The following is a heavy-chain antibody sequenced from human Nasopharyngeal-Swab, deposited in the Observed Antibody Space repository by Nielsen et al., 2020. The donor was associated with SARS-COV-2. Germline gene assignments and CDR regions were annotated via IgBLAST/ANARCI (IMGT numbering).Heavy chain of an antibody. Sequence: GESLKISCAASGFTFSTYALNWVRQAPGKGLEWVSSISSSSAYIYYGDSVKGRFTISRDNAMNSLYLQMNSLRAEDTAVYYCAREVLRFLEWLLPSDAFDIWGQGTMVTVSS. J-gene: IGHJ3*02. V-gene: IGHV3-21*06. D-gene: IGHD3-3*01. CDR1: GFTFSTYA. CDR2: ISSSSAYI. CDR3: AREVLRFLEWLLPSDAFDI.